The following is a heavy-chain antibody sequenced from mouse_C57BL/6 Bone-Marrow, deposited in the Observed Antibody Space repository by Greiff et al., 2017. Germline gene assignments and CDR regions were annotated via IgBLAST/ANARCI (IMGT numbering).Heavy chain of an antibody. CDR3: ARDGLVVADY. D-gene: IGHD1-1*01. V-gene: IGHV1-81*01. Sequence: VKLQESGAELARPGASVKLSCKASGYTFTSYGISWVKQRTGQGLEWIGEIYPRSGNTYYNEKFKGKATLTADKSSSTAYMELRSLTSEDSAVYFCARDGLVVADYWGQGTTLTVSS. J-gene: IGHJ2*01. CDR1: GYTFTSYG. CDR2: IYPRSGNT.